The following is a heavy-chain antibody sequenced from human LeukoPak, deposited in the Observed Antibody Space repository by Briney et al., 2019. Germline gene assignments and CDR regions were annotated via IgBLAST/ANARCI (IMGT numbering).Heavy chain of an antibody. CDR1: GFTFSSYA. J-gene: IGHJ3*02. Sequence: AGGSLRLSCAASGFTFSSYAMHWVRQAPGKGLEWVAVISYDGSNKYYADSVKGRFTISRENSKNTVYMQMNSLRVEDTAVYYCAKDNNGAAAGIIPGGFDIWGRGTMVTVSS. CDR2: ISYDGSNK. D-gene: IGHD6-13*01. CDR3: AKDNNGAAAGIIPGGFDI. V-gene: IGHV3-30*04.